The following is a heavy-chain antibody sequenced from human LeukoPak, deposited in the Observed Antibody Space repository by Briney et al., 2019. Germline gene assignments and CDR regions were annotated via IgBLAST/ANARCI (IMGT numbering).Heavy chain of an antibody. V-gene: IGHV3-30*18. CDR1: GFTFSSYG. CDR2: ISYDGSNK. Sequence: GGSLRLSCAASGFTFSSYGMHWVRQAPGKGLEWVAVISYDGSNKYYADSVKGRFTISRDNSKNTLYLQMNSLRAEDTAVYYCAKDMALVVVTDNGMDVWGQGTTVTVSS. D-gene: IGHD2-21*02. J-gene: IGHJ6*02. CDR3: AKDMALVVVTDNGMDV.